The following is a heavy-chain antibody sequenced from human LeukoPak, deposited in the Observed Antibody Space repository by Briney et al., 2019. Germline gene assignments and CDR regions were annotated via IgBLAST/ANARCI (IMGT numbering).Heavy chain of an antibody. Sequence: GGSLRLSCAASGFTFSSNAMSWVRQAPGKGLEWVSYISSSGSTIYYADSVKGRFTISRDNAKNSLYLQMNSLRAEDTAVYYCARGSVRVATLDYWGQGTLVTVSS. CDR2: ISSSGSTI. J-gene: IGHJ4*02. CDR3: ARGSVRVATLDY. V-gene: IGHV3-48*03. D-gene: IGHD5-12*01. CDR1: GFTFSSNA.